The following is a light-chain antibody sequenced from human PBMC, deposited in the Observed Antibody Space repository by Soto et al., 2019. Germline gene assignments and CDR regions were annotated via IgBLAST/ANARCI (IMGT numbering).Light chain of an antibody. Sequence: AIQMTQSPSSLSASVGDRVTITCRASQGVGNDLGWHQQKPGKAPKLLIYVASNLQSGVPSRFSGSGSGTDFTLTISSLQPEDFATYYCLQDYSYPWTFGQGTKVEIK. CDR2: VAS. V-gene: IGKV1-6*01. CDR3: LQDYSYPWT. CDR1: QGVGND. J-gene: IGKJ1*01.